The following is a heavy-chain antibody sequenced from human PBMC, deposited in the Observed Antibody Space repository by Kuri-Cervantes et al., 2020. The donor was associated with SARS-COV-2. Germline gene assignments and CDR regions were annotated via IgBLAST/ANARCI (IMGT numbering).Heavy chain of an antibody. CDR3: ARVAGEGPIYYYYMDV. J-gene: IGHJ6*03. Sequence: GESLNISCAASGFIFSSYGMHWVRQAPGKGLEWGAVISYDGSNKYYADSVKDRFTISRDSAKNSVYLQMNSLRGEDTAVYYCARVAGEGPIYYYYMDVWGKGTTVTVSS. CDR2: ISYDGSNK. CDR1: GFIFSSYG. D-gene: IGHD2-21*01. V-gene: IGHV3-30*03.